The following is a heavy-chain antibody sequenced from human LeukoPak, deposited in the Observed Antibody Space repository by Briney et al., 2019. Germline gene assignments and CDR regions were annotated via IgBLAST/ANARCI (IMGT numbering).Heavy chain of an antibody. CDR3: ARDYLWGFTDAFDI. J-gene: IGHJ3*02. CDR1: GYTFTSYG. CDR2: ISAYNGNT. Sequence: ASVKDSCKASGYTFTSYGISWVRQAPGQGLEWMGWISAYNGNTNYAQKLQGRVTMTTDTSTSTAYMELRSLRSDDTAVYYCARDYLWGFTDAFDIWGQGTMVIVSS. D-gene: IGHD4/OR15-4a*01. V-gene: IGHV1-18*01.